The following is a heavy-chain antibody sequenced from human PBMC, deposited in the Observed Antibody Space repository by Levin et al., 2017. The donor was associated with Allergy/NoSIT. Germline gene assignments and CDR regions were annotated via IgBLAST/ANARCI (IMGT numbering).Heavy chain of an antibody. D-gene: IGHD4-17*01. CDR1: GFTFSDYY. V-gene: IGHV3-11*01. J-gene: IGHJ4*02. CDR2: ISSSGSTI. CDR3: ARGKLMTTVTTSSPGGPQPNDYFDY. Sequence: GESLKISCAASGFTFSDYYMSWIRQAPGKGLEWVSYISSSGSTIYYADSVKGRFTISRDNAKNSLYLQMNSLRAEDTAVYYCARGKLMTTVTTSSPGGPQPNDYFDYWGQGTLVTVSS.